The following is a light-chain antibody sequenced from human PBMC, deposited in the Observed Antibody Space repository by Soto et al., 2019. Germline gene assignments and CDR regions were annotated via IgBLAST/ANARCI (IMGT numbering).Light chain of an antibody. CDR2: VAS. Sequence: DIQMTQSPSSLSASVGDRVTITCRASQGISNYLAWYQQQPGKVPKLLIYVASTLQSGVPSRFSGSGSGTDFTHTISSLQPEDVATYYCQKYYIAPWTFGQGTKVEIK. V-gene: IGKV1-27*01. CDR3: QKYYIAPWT. J-gene: IGKJ1*01. CDR1: QGISNY.